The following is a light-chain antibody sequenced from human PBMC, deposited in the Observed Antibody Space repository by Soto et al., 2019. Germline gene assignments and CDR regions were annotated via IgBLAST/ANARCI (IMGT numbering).Light chain of an antibody. Sequence: QSALTQPASVSGSPGQSITISCTGTSSDVGGYNYVSWYQQYPGKAPKLIIYDVSNRPSGVSNRFSGSKSGNTASLTISGLQAEDEADYYCSSYTSTSTYVLFGGGTKLTVL. CDR3: SSYTSTSTYVL. J-gene: IGLJ2*01. CDR2: DVS. V-gene: IGLV2-14*01. CDR1: SSDVGGYNY.